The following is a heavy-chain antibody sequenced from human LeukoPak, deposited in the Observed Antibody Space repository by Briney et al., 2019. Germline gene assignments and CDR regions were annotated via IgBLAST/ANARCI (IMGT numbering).Heavy chain of an antibody. J-gene: IGHJ5*02. D-gene: IGHD3-10*01. CDR1: GYTLTSYD. V-gene: IGHV1-8*01. CDR2: MNPNSGNT. CDR3: AREWDYYGSWGFDP. Sequence: ASVKVSCKASGYTLTSYDINWVRQATGQGLEWMGWMNPNSGNTGYAQKFQGRVTMTRNTSISTAYMELSSLRSEDTAVYYCAREWDYYGSWGFDPWGQGTLVTVSS.